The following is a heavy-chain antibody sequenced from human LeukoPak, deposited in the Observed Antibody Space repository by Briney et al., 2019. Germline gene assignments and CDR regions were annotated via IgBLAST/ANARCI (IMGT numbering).Heavy chain of an antibody. D-gene: IGHD2-2*01. J-gene: IGHJ4*02. CDR1: GLTFTDFW. V-gene: IGHV3-7*03. CDR3: SGRDSSRSPRAY. Sequence: GGSLRLSCAASGLTFTDFWMNWVRLAPGKGLEWLANIKPDGSERYYVDSVKGRFAISRDNAKNEVYLEMNSVRAEDTGVYYCSGRDSSRSPRAYWGQGTLVSVSS. CDR2: IKPDGSER.